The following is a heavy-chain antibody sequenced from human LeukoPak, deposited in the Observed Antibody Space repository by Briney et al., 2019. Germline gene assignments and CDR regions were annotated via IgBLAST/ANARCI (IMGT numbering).Heavy chain of an antibody. CDR2: FYNSGRS. D-gene: IGHD2-15*01. CDR3: ARSEGRPAEYFQL. J-gene: IGHJ1*01. CDR1: DDSISDYY. V-gene: IGHV4-59*12. Sequence: SETLSLTCTVSDDSISDYYRGWIRQPPGKGLEWIGYFYNSGRSTYNPSLKSRVTMSVDTSKNQFSLRLSSVTAVDTAVYYCARSEGRPAEYFQLWGQGTLVTVSS.